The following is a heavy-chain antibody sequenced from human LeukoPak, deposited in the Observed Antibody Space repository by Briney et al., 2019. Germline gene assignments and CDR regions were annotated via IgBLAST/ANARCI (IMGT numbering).Heavy chain of an antibody. Sequence: PSETLSLTCTVSGGSISSSSYYWGWIRQPPGKGLEWIGSIYYSGSTYYNPSLKSRVTISVDTSKNQFSLKLSSVTAADTAVYYCARQGDLEVFSYWGQGTLVTVSS. J-gene: IGHJ4*02. CDR3: ARQGDLEVFSY. CDR2: IYYSGST. CDR1: GGSISSSSYY. V-gene: IGHV4-39*01. D-gene: IGHD1-1*01.